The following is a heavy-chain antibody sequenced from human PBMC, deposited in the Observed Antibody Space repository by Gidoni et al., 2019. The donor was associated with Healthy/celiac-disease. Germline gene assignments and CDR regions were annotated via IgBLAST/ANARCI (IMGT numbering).Heavy chain of an antibody. Sequence: EVQLVQSGAEVKKPGESLRISCKGSGYSFTSYWISWVRQMPGKGLEWMGRIDPSDSYTNYSPSFQGHVTISADKSISTAYLQWSSLKASDTAMYYCARLLHYYVSSGYGMDVWGQGTTVTVSS. CDR1: GYSFTSYW. D-gene: IGHD3-22*01. J-gene: IGHJ6*02. CDR3: ARLLHYYVSSGYGMDV. V-gene: IGHV5-10-1*03. CDR2: IDPSDSYT.